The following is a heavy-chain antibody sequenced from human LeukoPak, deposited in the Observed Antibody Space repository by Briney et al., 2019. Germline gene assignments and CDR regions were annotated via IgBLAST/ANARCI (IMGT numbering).Heavy chain of an antibody. D-gene: IGHD3-22*01. CDR3: AKDSSGYHLYYFDY. V-gene: IGHV3-23*01. CDR2: ISGSGGST. CDR1: GFTFSSYA. J-gene: IGHJ4*02. Sequence: VGSLRLSCAASGFTFSSYAMSWVRQAPGKGLEWVSAISGSGGSTYYADSVKGRFTISRDNSKNTLYLQMNSLRAEDTAVYYCAKDSSGYHLYYFDYWGQGTLVTVSS.